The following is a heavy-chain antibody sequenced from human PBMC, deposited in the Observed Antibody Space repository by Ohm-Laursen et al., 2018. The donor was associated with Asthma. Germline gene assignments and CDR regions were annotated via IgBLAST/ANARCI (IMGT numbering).Heavy chain of an antibody. D-gene: IGHD6-6*01. CDR1: GYTFTSYD. CDR2: VNPNSGNT. V-gene: IGHV1-8*01. J-gene: IGHJ4*02. Sequence: SVKVSCKASGYTFTSYDINWVRQAPGQGLEWMGWVNPNSGNTDYAPRFQGRATMTRNTTINTAYMELISLRFEDTAVYYCARVSGSTSSFDSWGQGTLVTVSS. CDR3: ARVSGSTSSFDS.